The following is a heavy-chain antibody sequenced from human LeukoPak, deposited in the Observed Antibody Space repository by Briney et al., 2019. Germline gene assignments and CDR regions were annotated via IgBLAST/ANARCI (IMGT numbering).Heavy chain of an antibody. CDR3: AKAQAMADYYYYGMDV. Sequence: GGSLRLSCAASKFTFSSYGMHWVRQAPGKGLEWVAVIWSDGSNKYYADSVKGRFTISRDNSKNTLYLQMNSLRAEDTAVYYCAKAQAMADYYYYGMDVWGQGTTVTVSS. CDR1: KFTFSSYG. CDR2: IWSDGSNK. J-gene: IGHJ6*02. D-gene: IGHD5-18*01. V-gene: IGHV3-33*06.